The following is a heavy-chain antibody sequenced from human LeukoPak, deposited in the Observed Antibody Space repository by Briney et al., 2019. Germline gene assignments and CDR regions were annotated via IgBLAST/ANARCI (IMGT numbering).Heavy chain of an antibody. V-gene: IGHV1-8*01. CDR3: ARGFYYYGLDV. J-gene: IGHJ6*02. Sequence: ASVKVSCKASGYTFTRYDINWVRQAPGQGLERSGWMNPNNGNTGYAQKFQGRVTMTRSTSIDTAYMELNTLTSDDTAAYYCARGFYYYGLDVWGQGTTVTVSS. CDR2: MNPNNGNT. CDR1: GYTFTRYD.